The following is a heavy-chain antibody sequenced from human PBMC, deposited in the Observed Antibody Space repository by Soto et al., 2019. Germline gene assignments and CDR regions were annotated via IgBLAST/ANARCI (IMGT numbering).Heavy chain of an antibody. Sequence: QLQLQESGSGLVKPSQTLSLTCAVSGGSISSGGYSWSWIRQPPGKGLEWIGYIYHSWSTYYKPSLKSRATISVERSNNQFSLKLSSLTAADTAVYYCAKAGGLGAVAADYWGQGTLVTVSS. D-gene: IGHD6-19*01. CDR3: AKAGGLGAVAADY. V-gene: IGHV4-30-2*01. CDR1: GGSISSGGYS. J-gene: IGHJ4*02. CDR2: IYHSWST.